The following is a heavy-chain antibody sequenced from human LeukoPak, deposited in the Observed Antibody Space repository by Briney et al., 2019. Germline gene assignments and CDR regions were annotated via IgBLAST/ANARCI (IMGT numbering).Heavy chain of an antibody. CDR2: ISWDGGST. D-gene: IGHD6-13*01. CDR1: GFTFDDYT. Sequence: GGSLRLSCAASGFTFDDYTMHWVRHAPGKGVEWVSLISWDGGSTYYADSVKGRFTISRDNSKNSLYLQMNSLRTEDTALYYCAKDMVGDSSSWTHYYYYGMDVWGQGTTVTVSS. CDR3: AKDMVGDSSSWTHYYYYGMDV. V-gene: IGHV3-43*01. J-gene: IGHJ6*02.